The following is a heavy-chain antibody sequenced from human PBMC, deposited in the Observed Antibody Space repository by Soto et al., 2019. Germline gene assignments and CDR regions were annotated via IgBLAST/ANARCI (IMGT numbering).Heavy chain of an antibody. CDR1: GYSFTNYW. CDR3: ARLITLFGTDGMDV. J-gene: IGHJ6*02. D-gene: IGHD3-3*01. Sequence: PGESLKISCKGSGYSFTNYWIAWVRQMPGKGLEWMGIIYPGDSDTRYSPSFQGQVTISVDKSISTAHLQWSSLKVSDTAMYYCARLITLFGTDGMDVWGQGTTVIVSS. CDR2: IYPGDSDT. V-gene: IGHV5-51*01.